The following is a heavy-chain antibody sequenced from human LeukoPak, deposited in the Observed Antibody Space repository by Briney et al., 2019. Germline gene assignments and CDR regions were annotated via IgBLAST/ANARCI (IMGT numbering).Heavy chain of an antibody. J-gene: IGHJ4*02. CDR3: ARATQLVWYFDY. CDR1: GFTFDDYA. CDR2: ISWNSGSI. Sequence: PGRSLRLSCAASGFTFDDYAMHWVRQAPGKGLEWVSGISWNSGSIGYADSVKGRFTISRDNAKNSLYLQMNSLRAEDTAVYYCARATQLVWYFDYWGQGTLVTVSS. V-gene: IGHV3-9*01. D-gene: IGHD6-6*01.